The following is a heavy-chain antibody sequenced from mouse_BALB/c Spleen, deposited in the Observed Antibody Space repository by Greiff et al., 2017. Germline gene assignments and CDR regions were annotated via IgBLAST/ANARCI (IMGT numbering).Heavy chain of an antibody. CDR3: AREGSYFDY. Sequence: QVQLQQSGAELVKPGAPVKLSCKASGYTFTSYWMNWVKQRPGRGLEWIGRIDPSDSETHYNQKFKDKATLTVDKSSSTAYIQLSSLTSEDSAVYYCAREGSYFDYWGQGTTLKVSS. J-gene: IGHJ2*01. V-gene: IGHV1-69*02. CDR2: IDPSDSET. CDR1: GYTFTSYW.